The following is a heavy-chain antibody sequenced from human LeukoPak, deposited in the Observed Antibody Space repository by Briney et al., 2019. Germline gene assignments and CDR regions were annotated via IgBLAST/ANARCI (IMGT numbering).Heavy chain of an antibody. J-gene: IGHJ5*02. CDR1: GFTFSNYW. CDR3: AVEYSSSKP. D-gene: IGHD6-6*01. Sequence: GGSLRLSCAASGFTFSNYWMSWVRQAPGKGLEWVANIKEDGSTKYYVDSVKGRFTISRANAKNSVYLQISSLRVEDTAVYYCAVEYSSSKPWGQGTLVTVSS. V-gene: IGHV3-7*01. CDR2: IKEDGSTK.